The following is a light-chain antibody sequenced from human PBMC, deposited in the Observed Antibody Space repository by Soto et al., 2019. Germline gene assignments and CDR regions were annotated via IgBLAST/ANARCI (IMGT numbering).Light chain of an antibody. Sequence: QSALTQPASVSGSPGQSITISCTGTSSDVGGYNYVSWYQQHPGKAPKLMIYEVSNRPSGVSNRFSGSKSGNTASLTISGRQAEDEADYYCSSYTSSSTRVFGGGIKVTVL. J-gene: IGLJ3*02. CDR3: SSYTSSSTRV. CDR2: EVS. CDR1: SSDVGGYNY. V-gene: IGLV2-14*01.